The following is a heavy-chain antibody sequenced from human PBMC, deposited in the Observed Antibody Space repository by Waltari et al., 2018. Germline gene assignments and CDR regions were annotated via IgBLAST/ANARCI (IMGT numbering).Heavy chain of an antibody. CDR1: GGSISSGSYY. CDR2: IYTSGST. V-gene: IGHV4-61*02. D-gene: IGHD3-22*01. Sequence: QVQLQESGPGLVKPSQTLSLTCTVSGGSISSGSYYWSWIRQPAGKGLVWIGRIYTSGSTNYNPSLKSRVTISLDTSKNQFSLKLSSVTAADTAVYYCARVNYFDGSGSYSDSYYFDYWGQGTLVTVSS. CDR3: ARVNYFDGSGSYSDSYYFDY. J-gene: IGHJ4*02.